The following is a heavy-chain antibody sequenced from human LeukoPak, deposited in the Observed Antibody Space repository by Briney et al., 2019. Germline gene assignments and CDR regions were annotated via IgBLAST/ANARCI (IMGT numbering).Heavy chain of an antibody. CDR3: ARDYVQQLEPYYYYYMDV. J-gene: IGHJ6*03. D-gene: IGHD6-13*01. CDR2: IYYSGST. CDR1: GGSISSSSYY. V-gene: IGHV4-39*07. Sequence: SETLSLTCTVSGGSISSSSYYWGWIRQPPGKGLEWIGSIYYSGSTYYNPSLKSRVTISVNTSKNQFSLKLSSVTAADTAVYYCARDYVQQLEPYYYYYMDVWGKGTTVTISS.